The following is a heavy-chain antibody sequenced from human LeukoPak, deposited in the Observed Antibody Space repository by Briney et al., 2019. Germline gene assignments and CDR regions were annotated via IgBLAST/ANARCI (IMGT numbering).Heavy chain of an antibody. D-gene: IGHD4-11*01. CDR2: INPNTAGT. V-gene: IGHV1-2*02. CDR1: VYTFTVYY. Sequence: ASVKVSCKSSVYTFTVYYFHWVRPAPGQGLEGMGWINPNTAGTNYAQKFLGGVTLTWDTSISTAYMELNRLTSDDTAVYYCATSAGDYRAGHYYYMGVWGKGTSVTVSS. CDR3: ATSAGDYRAGHYYYMGV. J-gene: IGHJ6*03.